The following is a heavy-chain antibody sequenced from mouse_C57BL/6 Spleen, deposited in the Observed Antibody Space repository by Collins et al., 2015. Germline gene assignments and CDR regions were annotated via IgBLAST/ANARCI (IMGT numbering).Heavy chain of an antibody. CDR3: ARNGVTGTDFDY. D-gene: IGHD4-1*01. CDR2: IWSGGTT. Sequence: QVQLKQSGSGLVQPSQSLSITCTVSGFSLTSNGVHWVRQSPGKGLEWLGVIWSGGTTDYNAAFTSRLSIRKDNSKSQVFFKMNSLQANDTAIYYCARNGVTGTDFDYWGQGTTLTVSS. V-gene: IGHV2-2*02. CDR1: GFSLTSNG. J-gene: IGHJ2*01.